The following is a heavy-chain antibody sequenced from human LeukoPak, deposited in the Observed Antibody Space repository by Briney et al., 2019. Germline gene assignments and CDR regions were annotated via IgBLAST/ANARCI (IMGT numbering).Heavy chain of an antibody. CDR3: ARDFGGY. CDR2: ISYDGSNK. Sequence: GGSLRLSCAAPGFTFSNYEMNWVRKAPGKGLEWVAVISYDGSNKYYADSVKGRFTISRDNSKNTLYLQMNSLRAEDTAVYCCARDFGGYWGQGTLVTVSS. V-gene: IGHV3-30*04. J-gene: IGHJ4*02. D-gene: IGHD3-16*01. CDR1: GFTFSNYE.